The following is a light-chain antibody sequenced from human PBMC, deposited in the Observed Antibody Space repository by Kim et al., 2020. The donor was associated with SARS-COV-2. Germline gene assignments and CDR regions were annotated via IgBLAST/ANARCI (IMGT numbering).Light chain of an antibody. CDR1: SSDVGCYNY. Sequence: GQSVTISCTGTSSDVGCYNYVSWYQQHPGKAPKLMIYAVSKRPSGVPDRFSGSKSGNTASLTVSGLQAEDEADYYCSSYAGSNNFVFGTGTKVTVL. CDR2: AVS. J-gene: IGLJ1*01. CDR3: SSYAGSNNFV. V-gene: IGLV2-8*01.